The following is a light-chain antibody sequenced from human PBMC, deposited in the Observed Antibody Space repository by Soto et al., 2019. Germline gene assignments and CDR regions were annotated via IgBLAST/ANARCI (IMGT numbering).Light chain of an antibody. J-gene: IGKJ5*01. CDR1: QSISTY. Sequence: DIVLTHSPATLSLSPVERATLSFRASQSISTYLGWYQQKPGQAPRLLIYGISKRATDIPDRFSGSGSGTEFTLTISSLQPEDFATYYCQQHGQWPITFGQGTRLEIK. CDR2: GIS. V-gene: IGKV3-11*01. CDR3: QQHGQWPIT.